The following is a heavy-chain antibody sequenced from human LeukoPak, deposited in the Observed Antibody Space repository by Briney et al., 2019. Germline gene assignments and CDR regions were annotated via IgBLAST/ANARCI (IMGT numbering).Heavy chain of an antibody. V-gene: IGHV4-31*03. Sequence: NPSETLSLTCTVSGGSISSGGYYWSWIRQHPGKGLEWIGYIYYSGSTYYNPSPKSRVTISVDTSKNQFSLKLSSVTAADTAVYYCARWREELRYFDWPNGWFDPWGQGTLVTVSS. CDR2: IYYSGST. CDR3: ARWREELRYFDWPNGWFDP. CDR1: GGSISSGGYY. D-gene: IGHD3-9*01. J-gene: IGHJ5*02.